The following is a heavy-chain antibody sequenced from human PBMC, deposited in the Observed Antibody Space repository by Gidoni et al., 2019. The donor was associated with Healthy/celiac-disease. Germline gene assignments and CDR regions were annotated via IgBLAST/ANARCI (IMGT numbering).Heavy chain of an antibody. CDR3: ARGASRFGRGGCGLIHAFDL. Sequence: EVQLVESGGGLVKPGGSLRLSCAASGFTFSGYCMNWVRQAPGKGLEWVSYISSSSSYIYYADSVKGRFTISRDNAKNSLYLQMNSLRAEDTAVYYCARGASRFGRGGCGLIHAFDLWGQGTLVTVSS. J-gene: IGHJ3*01. CDR1: GFTFSGYC. D-gene: IGHD2-15*01. CDR2: ISSSSSYI. V-gene: IGHV3-21*01.